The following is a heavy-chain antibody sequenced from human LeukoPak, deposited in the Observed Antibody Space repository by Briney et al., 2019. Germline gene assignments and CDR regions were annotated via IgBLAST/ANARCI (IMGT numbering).Heavy chain of an antibody. D-gene: IGHD3-10*01. J-gene: IGHJ3*02. CDR2: INHSGST. CDR1: GGSFSGYY. CDR3: ARVYYYGSGSYLAFDI. V-gene: IGHV4-34*01. Sequence: SETLSLTCAVYGGSFSGYYWSWIRQPPGKGLEWIGEINHSGSTNYNSSLKSRVTISVDTSKNQFSLKLSSVTAADTAVYYCARVYYYGSGSYLAFDIWGQGTMVTVSS.